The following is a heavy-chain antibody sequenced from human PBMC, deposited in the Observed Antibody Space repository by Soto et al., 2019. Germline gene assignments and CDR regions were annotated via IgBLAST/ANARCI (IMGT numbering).Heavy chain of an antibody. Sequence: PGGSLRLSCAASGFTFSNAWMSWVRQAPGKGLEWVSSISSSSSYIYYADSVKGRFTISRDNAKNSLYLQMNSLRAEDTAVYYCARGLFYYDSSAYLGYWGQGTLVTVSS. CDR2: ISSSSSYI. D-gene: IGHD3-22*01. J-gene: IGHJ4*02. V-gene: IGHV3-21*01. CDR3: ARGLFYYDSSAYLGY. CDR1: GFTFSNAW.